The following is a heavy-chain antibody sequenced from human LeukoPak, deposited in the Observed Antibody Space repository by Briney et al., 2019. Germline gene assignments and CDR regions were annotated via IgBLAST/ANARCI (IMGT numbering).Heavy chain of an antibody. D-gene: IGHD2-2*01. CDR1: GFTFSSYS. J-gene: IGHJ6*03. V-gene: IGHV3-21*01. Sequence: PGGSLRLSCAASGFTFSSYSMNWVRQAPGKGLEWVSSISSSSSYIYYGDSVKGRFTISRDNAKNSLYLQMNSLRAEDTAVYYCARDGGGGRYCSSTSCPLAGTVYYYMDVWGKGTTVTVSS. CDR2: ISSSSSYI. CDR3: ARDGGGGRYCSSTSCPLAGTVYYYMDV.